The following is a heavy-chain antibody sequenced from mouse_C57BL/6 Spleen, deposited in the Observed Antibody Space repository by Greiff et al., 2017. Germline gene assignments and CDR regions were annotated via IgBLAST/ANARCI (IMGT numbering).Heavy chain of an antibody. Sequence: LEESGAELVKPGASVKISCKASGYAFSSYWMNWVKQRPGKGLEWIGQIYPGDGDTNYNGKFKGKATLTADKSSSTAYMQLSSLTSEDSAVYFGARGGENWRYYFDYWGQGTTLTVSS. CDR3: ARGGENWRYYFDY. J-gene: IGHJ2*01. V-gene: IGHV1-80*01. CDR2: IYPGDGDT. D-gene: IGHD4-1*01. CDR1: GYAFSSYW.